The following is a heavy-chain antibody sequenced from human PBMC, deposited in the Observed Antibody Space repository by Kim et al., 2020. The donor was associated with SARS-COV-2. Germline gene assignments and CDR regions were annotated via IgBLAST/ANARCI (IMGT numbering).Heavy chain of an antibody. D-gene: IGHD4-17*01. V-gene: IGHV3-23*01. Sequence: GGSLRLSCAASGLIFSRYAMGWLRQAPGKGLEWVSSIRASGGGTQYADSVKGRFTISRDNSKHTLYLEMNNLGADDTALYFCARDPNGDYMGTFDIWGRG. CDR2: IRASGGGT. CDR3: ARDPNGDYMGTFDI. CDR1: GLIFSRYA. J-gene: IGHJ3*02.